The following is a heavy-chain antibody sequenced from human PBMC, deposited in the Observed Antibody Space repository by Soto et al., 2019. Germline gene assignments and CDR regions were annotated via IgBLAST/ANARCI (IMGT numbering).Heavy chain of an antibody. D-gene: IGHD6-19*01. CDR3: AEDLIYGYNSGRPFDS. Sequence: EVQLLESGGGLVQPGGSLRLSCAASGFTFSSFAMSWVRQAPGKGLEWVSAIGSRGDSTYYADSVKGRFTISRDNSKNTLYLQMNSLRAEDTAVYYCAEDLIYGYNSGRPFDSWGQGTLVTVSS. V-gene: IGHV3-23*01. J-gene: IGHJ4*02. CDR1: GFTFSSFA. CDR2: IGSRGDST.